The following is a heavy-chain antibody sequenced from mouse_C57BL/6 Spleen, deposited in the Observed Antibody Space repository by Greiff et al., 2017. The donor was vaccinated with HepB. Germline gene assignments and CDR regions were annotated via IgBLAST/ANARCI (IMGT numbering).Heavy chain of an antibody. J-gene: IGHJ4*01. CDR1: GFTFSSYA. Sequence: EVKLVESGEGLVKPGGSLKLSCAASGFTFSSYAMSWVRQTPEKRLEWVAYISSGGDYIYYADTVKGRFTISRDNARNTLYLQMSSLKSEDTAMYYCTRDRGDYGDYAMDYWGQGTSVTVSS. CDR2: ISSGGDYI. CDR3: TRDRGDYGDYAMDY. V-gene: IGHV5-9-1*02. D-gene: IGHD2-4*01.